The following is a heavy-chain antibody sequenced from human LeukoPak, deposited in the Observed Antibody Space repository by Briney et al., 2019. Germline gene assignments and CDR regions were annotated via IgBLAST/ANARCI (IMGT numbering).Heavy chain of an antibody. CDR3: ARGLPLIWNHNAFDI. CDR2: IYYSGST. D-gene: IGHD1-1*01. J-gene: IGHJ3*02. CDR1: GGSISSGSYY. V-gene: IGHV4-61*01. Sequence: SQTLSLTCTVSGGSISSGSYYWSWIRQPPGKGLEWIGYIYYSGSTNYNPSLKSRVTISVDTSKNQFSLKLSSVTAADTAVYYCARGLPLIWNHNAFDIWGQGAMVTVSS.